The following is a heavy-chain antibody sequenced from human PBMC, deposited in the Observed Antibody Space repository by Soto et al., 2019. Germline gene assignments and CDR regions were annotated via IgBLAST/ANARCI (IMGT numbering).Heavy chain of an antibody. J-gene: IGHJ6*02. CDR2: LYSGGTT. V-gene: IGHV3-53*02. CDR1: GFTVSSNY. D-gene: IGHD5-18*01. Sequence: EVQLVETGGGLIQPGGSLRLSCAASGFTVSSNYMSWVRQAPGKGLEWVSVLYSGGTTYYADSVKGRFTISRDNSKNTLYLHINSLRAEDTAVYYCARSSGYNYGYYYYGMDVWGQGTTVTVSS. CDR3: ARSSGYNYGYYYYGMDV.